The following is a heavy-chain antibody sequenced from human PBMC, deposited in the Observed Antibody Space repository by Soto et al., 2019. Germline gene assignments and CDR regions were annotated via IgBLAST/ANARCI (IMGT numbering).Heavy chain of an antibody. CDR1: GFTFSSYA. J-gene: IGHJ6*02. CDR3: ARGKGSQSSLPYYYYGMDV. D-gene: IGHD2-15*01. V-gene: IGHV3-30-3*01. CDR2: ISYDGSNK. Sequence: GGSLRLSCAASGFTFSSYAMHWVRQAPGKGLEWVAVISYDGSNKYYADSVKGRFTISRDNSKNTLYLQMNSLRAEDMAVYYCARGKGSQSSLPYYYYGMDVWGQGTTVTVSS.